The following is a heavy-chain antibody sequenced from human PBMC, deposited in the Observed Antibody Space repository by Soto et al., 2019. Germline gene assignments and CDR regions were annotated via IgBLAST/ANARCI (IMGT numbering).Heavy chain of an antibody. CDR2: IYHSGST. Sequence: QLQLQESGSGLVKPSQTLSLTCAVAGGSISSGGYSWSWIRQPPGKGLEWIGYIYHSGSTYDNPTLKFRVTISVDRSKNHFSLKLSSVTAAATSLYYCASSCGSGGFDPWGQGTLVTVSS. CDR1: GGSISSGGYS. D-gene: IGHD3-10*01. J-gene: IGHJ5*02. V-gene: IGHV4-30-2*01. CDR3: ASSCGSGGFDP.